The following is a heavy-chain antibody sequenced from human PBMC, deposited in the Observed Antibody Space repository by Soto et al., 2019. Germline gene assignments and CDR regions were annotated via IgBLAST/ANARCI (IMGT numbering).Heavy chain of an antibody. CDR1: GFTFSSYG. D-gene: IGHD4-17*01. CDR2: IWYDGSNK. J-gene: IGHJ4*02. V-gene: IGHV3-33*01. CDR3: ATGYGGNDYFDY. Sequence: GESLKISCAASGFTFSSYGMHWVRQAPGKGLEWVAVIWYDGSNKYYADSVKGRLTISRDNSKNTLYLQMNSLRAEDTAVYYCATGYGGNDYFDYWGQGTLVTVSS.